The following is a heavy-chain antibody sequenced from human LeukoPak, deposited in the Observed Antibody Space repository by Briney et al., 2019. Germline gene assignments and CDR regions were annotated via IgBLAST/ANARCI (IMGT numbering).Heavy chain of an antibody. CDR1: GGSISSSSYY. D-gene: IGHD1-26*01. CDR3: ARQVGGSYYSSADY. V-gene: IGHV4-39*01. Sequence: SETLSLTCTVPGGSISSSSYYWGWIRQPPGKGLEWIGSIYYSGSTYYNPSLKSRVTISVDTSKNQFSLKLSSVTAADTAVYYCARQVGGSYYSSADYWGQGTLVTVSS. J-gene: IGHJ4*02. CDR2: IYYSGST.